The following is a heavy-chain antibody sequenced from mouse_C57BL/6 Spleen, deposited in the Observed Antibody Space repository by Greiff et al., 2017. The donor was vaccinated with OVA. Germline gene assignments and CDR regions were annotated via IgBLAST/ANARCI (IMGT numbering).Heavy chain of an antibody. D-gene: IGHD3-2*02. CDR2: IYPGDGDT. Sequence: VQGVESGPELVKPGASVKISCKASGYAFSSSWMNWVKQRPGKGLEWIGRIYPGDGDTNYNGKFKGKATLTADKSSSTAYMQLSSLTSEDSAVYFCARESSGYFYYFDYWGQGTTLTVSS. CDR1: GYAFSSSW. V-gene: IGHV1-82*01. J-gene: IGHJ2*01. CDR3: ARESSGYFYYFDY.